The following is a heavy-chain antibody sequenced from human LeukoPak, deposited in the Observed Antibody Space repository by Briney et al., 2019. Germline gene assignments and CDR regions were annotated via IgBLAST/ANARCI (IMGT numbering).Heavy chain of an antibody. Sequence: ASVKVSCKASGGTFSSYAISWVRQAPGQGLEWMGGIIPIFGTANYAQKFQGRVTITADKSTSTAYMELSSLRSEDTAVYYCTGNYYGSGSYADFDYWGQGTLVTVSS. CDR2: IIPIFGTA. D-gene: IGHD3-10*01. J-gene: IGHJ4*02. CDR1: GGTFSSYA. V-gene: IGHV1-69*06. CDR3: TGNYYGSGSYADFDY.